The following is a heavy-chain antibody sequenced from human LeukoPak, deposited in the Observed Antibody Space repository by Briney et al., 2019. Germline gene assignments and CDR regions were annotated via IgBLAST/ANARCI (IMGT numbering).Heavy chain of an antibody. CDR2: ISYDGSNK. CDR3: AKALGLGDYGGHEAWDY. Sequence: PGGSLRLSCAASGFTFSSYGMHWVRQTPGKGLEWVAVISYDGSNKYYADSVKGRFTISRDNSKNTLYLQMNSLRAEDTAVYYCAKALGLGDYGGHEAWDYWGQGTLVTVSS. V-gene: IGHV3-30*18. J-gene: IGHJ4*02. D-gene: IGHD4-23*01. CDR1: GFTFSSYG.